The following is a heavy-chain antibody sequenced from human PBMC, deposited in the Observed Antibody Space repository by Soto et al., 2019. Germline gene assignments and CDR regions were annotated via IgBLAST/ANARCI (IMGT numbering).Heavy chain of an antibody. CDR3: ARIVVGVTVDL. D-gene: IGHD1-26*01. V-gene: IGHV4-59*11. J-gene: IGHJ4*02. CDR2: ISHTGDT. Sequence: QVLLQESGPGLVKPSETLSLTCNVSGAAIGAHYWHWIRQPPGKGLEWIGYISHTGDTNYNPSLKSRVTISIDTSRNQFSLTVTSVTAADTAVYFCARIVVGVTVDLWGQGSLVTVSS. CDR1: GAAIGAHY.